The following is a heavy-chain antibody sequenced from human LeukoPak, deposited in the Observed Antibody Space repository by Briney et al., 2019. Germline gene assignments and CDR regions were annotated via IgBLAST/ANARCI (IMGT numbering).Heavy chain of an antibody. V-gene: IGHV4-34*01. CDR2: TDHGGNT. Sequence: PSETLSLTCAVYGGPLNDYYWSWIRQPPGRGLEWIGETDHGGNTKYNPSLKSRVTISVDTSKNQFSLKLTSVTAADTAVYYCATLRDGYNLIFDYWGQGTLVTVSS. CDR1: GGPLNDYY. D-gene: IGHD5-24*01. J-gene: IGHJ4*02. CDR3: ATLRDGYNLIFDY.